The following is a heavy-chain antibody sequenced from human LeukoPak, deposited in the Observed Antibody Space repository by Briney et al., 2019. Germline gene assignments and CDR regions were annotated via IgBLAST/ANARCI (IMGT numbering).Heavy chain of an antibody. CDR2: IYPGVSDT. Sequence: PGESLKISCRASGYTFTNFWIGWVRQTPGKGLELMGIIYPGVSDTRSSPSFEGQVIIPDEESSTTTYLQWSSLKASDTGVYYCARGDGWSDGGCYSGRGRDYYAMDVWGKGTTVTVSS. CDR3: ARGDGWSDGGCYSGRGRDYYAMDV. V-gene: IGHV5-51*01. J-gene: IGHJ6*04. CDR1: GYTFTNFW. D-gene: IGHD2-15*01.